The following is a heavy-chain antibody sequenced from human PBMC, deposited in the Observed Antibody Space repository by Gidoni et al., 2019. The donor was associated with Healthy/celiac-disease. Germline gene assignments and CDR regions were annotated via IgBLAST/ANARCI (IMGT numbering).Heavy chain of an antibody. D-gene: IGHD3-10*01. CDR2: ISSSGSTI. CDR3: ASLAWFGDLGLPFDP. V-gene: IGHV3-48*03. J-gene: IGHJ5*02. Sequence: EVQLVESGGGLVQPGGSLRLSCAASGFTFSSYEMNWVRQAPGKGLEWVSYISSSGSTIYYADSVKGRFTISRDNAKNSLYLQMNSLRAEDTAVYYCASLAWFGDLGLPFDPWGQGTLVTVSS. CDR1: GFTFSSYE.